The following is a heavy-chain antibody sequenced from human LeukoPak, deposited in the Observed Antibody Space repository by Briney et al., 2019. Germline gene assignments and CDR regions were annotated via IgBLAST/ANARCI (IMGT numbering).Heavy chain of an antibody. CDR3: ARGYNRWFDP. CDR2: IYTSGST. J-gene: IGHJ5*02. Sequence: PSETLSLTXTVSGGSISSGSYYWSWIRQPAGKGLEWIGRIYTSGSTNYNPSLKSRVTISVDTSKNQFSLKLSSVTAADTAVYYCARGYNRWFDPWGQGTLVTVSS. CDR1: GGSISSGSYY. D-gene: IGHD1-14*01. V-gene: IGHV4-61*02.